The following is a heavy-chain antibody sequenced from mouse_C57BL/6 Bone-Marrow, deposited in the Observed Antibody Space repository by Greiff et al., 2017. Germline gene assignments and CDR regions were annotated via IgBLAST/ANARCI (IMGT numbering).Heavy chain of an antibody. Sequence: QVQLQQSGAELARPGASVKMSCKASGYTFTSYTMHWVKQRPGQGLEWIGYINPSSGYTKYNQKFKDKATLTADKSSSTAYMQLSSLTSEDSAVYYCARYGPNPYAKDYGGQGTSVTVSS. CDR3: ARYGPNPYAKDY. V-gene: IGHV1-4*01. CDR2: INPSSGYT. D-gene: IGHD1-1*02. CDR1: GYTFTSYT. J-gene: IGHJ4*01.